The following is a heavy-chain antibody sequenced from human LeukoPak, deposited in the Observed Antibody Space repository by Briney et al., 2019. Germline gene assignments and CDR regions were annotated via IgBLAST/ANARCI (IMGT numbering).Heavy chain of an antibody. CDR2: ISSSSNYI. CDR3: ARVVSVAWSERRPGYYYMDF. Sequence: GGSLRLSCAASGFTFSSYTMNWDRQAQGKGLEWVSSISSSSNYIYYAKSVKGRFTISRDKEKNSLYMQMNRLRAEDTAVYYCARVVSVAWSERRPGYYYMDFWGKGTTVTVSS. V-gene: IGHV3-21*06. J-gene: IGHJ6*03. D-gene: IGHD1-1*01. CDR1: GFTFSSYT.